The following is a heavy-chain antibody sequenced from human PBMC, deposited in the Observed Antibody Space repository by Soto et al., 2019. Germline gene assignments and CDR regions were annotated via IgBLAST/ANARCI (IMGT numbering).Heavy chain of an antibody. D-gene: IGHD5-12*01. CDR1: GYIFINYY. V-gene: IGHV1-46*01. J-gene: IGHJ4*02. Sequence: ASVKVSCKASGYIFINYYIHWVRQAPGQGLEWIGIINPNFGSTNYAQKFRGRVTITRDESTSTVYMELSSLRSEDTAVYYCARAGYSGYDRYYFDYWGQGTLVTVSS. CDR3: ARAGYSGYDRYYFDY. CDR2: INPNFGST.